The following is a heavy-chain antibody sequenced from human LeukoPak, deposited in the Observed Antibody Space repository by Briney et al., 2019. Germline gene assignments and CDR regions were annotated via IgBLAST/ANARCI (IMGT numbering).Heavy chain of an antibody. Sequence: PGGSLRLSCAASGFTFSSYSMNWVRQARGKGLEWVSSISSSSSYIYYADSVKGRFTLSGDNAKNSLYLQMNSLRAEDTAVYYCARAPDTSAWGDYWGLGTLVTVSS. CDR3: ARAPDTSAWGDY. CDR2: ISSSSSYI. CDR1: GFTFSSYS. J-gene: IGHJ4*02. D-gene: IGHD6-19*01. V-gene: IGHV3-21*04.